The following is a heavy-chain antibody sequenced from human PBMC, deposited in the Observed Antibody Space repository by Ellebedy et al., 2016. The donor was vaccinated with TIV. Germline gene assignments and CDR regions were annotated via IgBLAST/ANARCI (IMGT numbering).Heavy chain of an antibody. CDR1: GYTFTGHY. V-gene: IGHV1-2*02. CDR3: AGEMLGDNKSFDY. D-gene: IGHD1-26*01. CDR2: INPNSGVT. Sequence: ASVKVSXKASGYTFTGHYMHWVRQAPGQGPEWVGCINPNSGVTAYPPKFQGRVTVTRDTSVSIVSMDLSSLRSDDTALYYCAGEMLGDNKSFDYWGQGTLVTVSS. J-gene: IGHJ4*02.